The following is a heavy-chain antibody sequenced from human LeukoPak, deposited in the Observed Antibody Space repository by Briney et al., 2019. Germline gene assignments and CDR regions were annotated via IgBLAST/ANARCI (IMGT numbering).Heavy chain of an antibody. Sequence: GGSLRLSCAASGITFSSYGMSWVRQAPGKGLEWVSSISSTGGTTYYADSVKGRFTISRDNSKNTLYLQMNSLRAEDTAVYYCARQQHLVRGVILQSYGAFDIWGQGTMVTVSS. J-gene: IGHJ3*02. CDR3: ARQQHLVRGVILQSYGAFDI. CDR2: ISSTGGTT. D-gene: IGHD3-10*02. V-gene: IGHV3-23*01. CDR1: GITFSSYG.